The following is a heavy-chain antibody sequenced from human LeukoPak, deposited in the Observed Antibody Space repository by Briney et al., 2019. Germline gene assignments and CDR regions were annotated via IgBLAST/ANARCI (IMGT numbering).Heavy chain of an antibody. CDR2: IKQDGSEK. CDR1: GFTFSSDW. D-gene: IGHD3-10*01. V-gene: IGHV3-7*01. CDR3: ARDRWFGETDAFDI. J-gene: IGHJ3*02. Sequence: PGGALRLSCAASGFTFSSDWMSWVRQAPGKGLEWVANIKQDGSEKYYVDSVKGRFTISRDNAKNSLYLQMNSLRAEDTAVYYCARDRWFGETDAFDIWGQGTMVTVSS.